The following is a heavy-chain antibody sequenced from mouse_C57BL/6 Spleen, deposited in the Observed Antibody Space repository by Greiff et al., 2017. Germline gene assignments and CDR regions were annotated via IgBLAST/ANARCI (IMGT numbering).Heavy chain of an antibody. CDR2: ISSGGSYT. CDR3: ARQGVGYFDY. CDR1: GFTFSSYG. Sequence: EVKLMESGGDLVKPGGSLKLSCAASGFTFSSYGMSWVRQTPDTRLEWVATISSGGSYTYYPDSVKGRFTISRDNAKNTLYLQMSSLKSEDTAMYYCARQGVGYFDYWGQGTTLTVSS. V-gene: IGHV5-6*01. D-gene: IGHD3-3*01. J-gene: IGHJ2*01.